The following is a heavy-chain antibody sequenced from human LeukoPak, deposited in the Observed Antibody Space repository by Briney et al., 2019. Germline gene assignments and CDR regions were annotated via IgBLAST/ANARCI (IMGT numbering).Heavy chain of an antibody. CDR3: ATGWEYCSSTSCPIDP. J-gene: IGHJ5*02. Sequence: PGGSLRLSCAASGFTVSSNYMSWVRQAPGKGLEWVSVIYSGGSTYYADSVKGRFTISRDNSKNTLYLQVNSLRAEDTAVYYCATGWEYCSSTSCPIDPWGQGTLVTVSS. D-gene: IGHD2-2*01. CDR1: GFTVSSNY. V-gene: IGHV3-66*02. CDR2: IYSGGST.